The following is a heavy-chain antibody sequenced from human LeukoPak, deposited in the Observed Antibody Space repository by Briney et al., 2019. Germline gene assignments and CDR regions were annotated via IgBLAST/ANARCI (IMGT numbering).Heavy chain of an antibody. J-gene: IGHJ5*01. CDR1: GDSLTNFY. V-gene: IGHV4-4*07. CDR3: ARDVGFPARFDS. CDR2: VYTNERT. D-gene: IGHD1-26*01. Sequence: PSETLSLTCTVSGDSLTNFYWSWIRQPAGKGLEWTGRVYTNERTKYNPSLKSRLTMSVDTSSNQVFLRLTSVSAADTAVYYCARDVGFPARFDSWGQGILVTVSS.